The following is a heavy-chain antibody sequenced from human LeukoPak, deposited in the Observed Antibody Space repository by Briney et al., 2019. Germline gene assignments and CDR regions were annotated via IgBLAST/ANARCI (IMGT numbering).Heavy chain of an antibody. V-gene: IGHV3-11*01. CDR1: GLTFSDYY. Sequence: PGGSLRLFCAASGLTFSDYYLNWIRQAPGKGLEWVSYISFSGRIIYYADSVKGRFTISRDNAKNSLYLQMNSLRAEDTAVYYCAGSYDSSGFSENWGQGTLVTVSS. D-gene: IGHD3-22*01. J-gene: IGHJ4*02. CDR3: AGSYDSSGFSEN. CDR2: ISFSGRII.